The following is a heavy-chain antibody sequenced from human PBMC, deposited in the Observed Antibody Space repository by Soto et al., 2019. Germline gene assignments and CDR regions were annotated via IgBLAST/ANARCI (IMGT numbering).Heavy chain of an antibody. CDR1: GFAFGDYP. D-gene: IGHD5-18*01. J-gene: IGHJ4*02. V-gene: IGHV3-30-3*01. Sequence: GSLRLSCTASGFAFGDYPIHWVRQAPGKGLEWVALISNDASIKYYGDFVKGRFTISRDNSKSTVYLQMNSLTVDDTALYYCARARGYSYGSRFDFWGQGTLVTVSS. CDR3: ARARGYSYGSRFDF. CDR2: ISNDASIK.